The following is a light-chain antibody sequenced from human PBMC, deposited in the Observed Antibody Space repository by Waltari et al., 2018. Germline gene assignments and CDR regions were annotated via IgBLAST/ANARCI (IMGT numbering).Light chain of an antibody. J-gene: IGKJ2*01. Sequence: EIVLTQSPGTLSLSPGERATLSCRASQSVTSEYVAWYQQEPGKDHRLLIYDISTRATGISDRLSGSGSEPDFSLTISRLEPEDFSVYYCQQYASSPIYTFGQGTKLEIK. CDR3: QQYASSPIYT. CDR1: QSVTSEY. CDR2: DIS. V-gene: IGKV3-20*01.